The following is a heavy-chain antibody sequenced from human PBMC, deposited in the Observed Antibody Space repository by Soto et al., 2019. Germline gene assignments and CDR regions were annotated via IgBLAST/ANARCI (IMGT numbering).Heavy chain of an antibody. CDR3: EREQYYYGSGSYSGPGYYYGMDV. Sequence: QVQLVQSGAEVKKPGSSVKVSCKASGGTFSSYAISWVRQAPGQGLEWMGGIIPIFGTANYAQKFQGRVTITADESTSPAYMEMRSLRPEQTAVYYCEREQYYYGSGSYSGPGYYYGMDVWGQGTTDTVSS. CDR1: GGTFSSYA. CDR2: IIPIFGTA. D-gene: IGHD3-10*01. J-gene: IGHJ6*01. V-gene: IGHV1-69*01.